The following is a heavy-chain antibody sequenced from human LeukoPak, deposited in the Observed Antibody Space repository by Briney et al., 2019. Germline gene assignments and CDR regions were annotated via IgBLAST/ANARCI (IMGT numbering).Heavy chain of an antibody. CDR3: ARAGSIVVVTPGAYDYYYGMDV. CDR1: GYTFTSYY. CDR2: INPSGGST. Sequence: ASVKVSCKASGYTFTSYYMHWVRQAPGQGLEWMEIINPSGGSTSYAQKFHGRVTMTRDKSTSTVYMELSSLRSEDTAGYYCARAGSIVVVTPGAYDYYYGMDVWAQGTTVTVSS. V-gene: IGHV1-46*01. J-gene: IGHJ6*02. D-gene: IGHD3-22*01.